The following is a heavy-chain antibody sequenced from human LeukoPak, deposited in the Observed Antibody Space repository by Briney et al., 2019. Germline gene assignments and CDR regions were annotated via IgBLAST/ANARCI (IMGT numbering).Heavy chain of an antibody. D-gene: IGHD2-15*01. J-gene: IGHJ4*02. V-gene: IGHV4-59*01. Sequence: PSETLSLTCTVSGDSISTYYWSWIRQPPGKGLEWIGYIYYSGSTNYNPSLKSRVTISVDTSKNQFSLKLSSVTAADTAVYYCARRVGGIKNYFDYWGQGTLVTVSS. CDR2: IYYSGST. CDR1: GDSISTYY. CDR3: ARRVGGIKNYFDY.